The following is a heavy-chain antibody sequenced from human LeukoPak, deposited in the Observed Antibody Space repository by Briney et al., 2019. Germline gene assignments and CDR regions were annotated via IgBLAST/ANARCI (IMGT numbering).Heavy chain of an antibody. D-gene: IGHD2-2*01. CDR2: INEDGSEK. CDR3: ARDRNRRYCSSTSCQRKAFDI. Sequence: GGSLRLSCSASGFTFSSYWMNWVRQAPGKGLEWVANINEDGSEKYYVHSVKGRFTISRDNAKNSLYLQMNSLRAEDTAVYYCARDRNRRYCSSTSCQRKAFDIWGQGTMVTVSS. CDR1: GFTFSSYW. J-gene: IGHJ3*02. V-gene: IGHV3-7*01.